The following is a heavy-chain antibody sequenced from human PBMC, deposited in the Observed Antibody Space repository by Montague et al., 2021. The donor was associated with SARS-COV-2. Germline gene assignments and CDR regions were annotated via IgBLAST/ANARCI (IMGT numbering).Heavy chain of an antibody. Sequence: SETLSLTCTVSGGSISSYCWSWIRQPPGKGLEWIGNIYYSGSTNXXPSLNSRVTISVDTSKNQFSLKLSSVTAADTAVYYCARLARGEYYDFWGGSHDDLHYYYGMDVWGQGTTVPVSS. V-gene: IGHV4-59*08. J-gene: IGHJ6*02. CDR1: GGSISSYC. D-gene: IGHD3-3*01. CDR3: ARLARGEYYDFWGGSHDDLHYYYGMDV. CDR2: IYYSGST.